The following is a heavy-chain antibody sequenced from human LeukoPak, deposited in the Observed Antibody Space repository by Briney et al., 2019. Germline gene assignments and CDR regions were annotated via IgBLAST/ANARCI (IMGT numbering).Heavy chain of an antibody. J-gene: IGHJ4*02. CDR3: ARQGYADFSPRPFDY. D-gene: IGHD4-17*01. CDR2: IYHSGNT. CDR1: GYSISTSYY. V-gene: IGHV4-38-2*02. Sequence: SETLSLTCTVSGYSISTSYYWGWIRQPPGKGLEWIGSIYHSGNTYYNPSLKNRVTISVDTSKNQFSLKLRSVTAADTAVFYCARQGYADFSPRPFDYWGQGTLVTVSS.